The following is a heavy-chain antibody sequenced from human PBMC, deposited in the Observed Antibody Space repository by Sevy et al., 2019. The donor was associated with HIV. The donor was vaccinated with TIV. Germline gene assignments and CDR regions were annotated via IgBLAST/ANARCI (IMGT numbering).Heavy chain of an antibody. CDR3: TKVLARGAAVAGTAWGMDV. CDR1: GFTFRTYG. Sequence: GGSLRLSCVASGFTFRTYGIHWVRQAPGKGLEWVAVISHDGSHKYNADSVKGRFIISRENSKNTLYLQMRTLRAEDTAVYYCTKVLARGAAVAGTAWGMDVWGQGTTVTVSS. J-gene: IGHJ6*02. D-gene: IGHD6-19*01. CDR2: ISHDGSHK. V-gene: IGHV3-30*18.